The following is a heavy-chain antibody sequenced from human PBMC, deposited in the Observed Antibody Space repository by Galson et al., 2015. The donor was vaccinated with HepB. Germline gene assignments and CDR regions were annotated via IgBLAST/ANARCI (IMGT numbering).Heavy chain of an antibody. CDR1: GFTFSSYW. Sequence: SLRLSCAASGFTFSSYWMHWVRQAPGKGLVWVSRINSDGSSTSYADSVKGRFTISRDNAKNTLYLQMNSLRAEDTAVYYCARDWGYCSSTSCYRAESYYGMDVWGQGTTVTVSS. V-gene: IGHV3-74*01. CDR3: ARDWGYCSSTSCYRAESYYGMDV. J-gene: IGHJ6*02. CDR2: INSDGSST. D-gene: IGHD2-2*01.